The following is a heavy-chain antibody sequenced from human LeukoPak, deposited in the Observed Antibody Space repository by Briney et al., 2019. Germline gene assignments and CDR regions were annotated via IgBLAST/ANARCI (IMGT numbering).Heavy chain of an antibody. CDR3: ARVRYYYYMDV. CDR2: INHSGST. V-gene: IGHV4-34*01. J-gene: IGHJ6*03. CDR1: GGSFSGYY. Sequence: KSSETLSLTCAVYGGSFSGYYWSWIRQPPGKGLEWIGEINHSGSTNYNPSLKSRVTISVDTSKNQFSLKLSSVTAADTAVYYCARVRYYYYMDVWGKGTTVTVSS.